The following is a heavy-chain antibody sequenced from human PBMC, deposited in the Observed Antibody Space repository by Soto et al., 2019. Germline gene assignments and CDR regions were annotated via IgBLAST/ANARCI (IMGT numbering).Heavy chain of an antibody. CDR2: ISDSGGDT. Sequence: EVQLLESGGGLVQPGGSLRLSCAPSGFTFSSHAMSWVRQAPGKGLEWVSGISDSGGDTYYADSVKGRFTISRDSSKNTLYLQMNSLRDEDTAVYYCVRDWTGEKCPCMEVWGQGTMVTVSS. CDR1: GFTFSSHA. J-gene: IGHJ6*02. D-gene: IGHD2-8*02. V-gene: IGHV3-23*01. CDR3: VRDWTGEKCPCMEV.